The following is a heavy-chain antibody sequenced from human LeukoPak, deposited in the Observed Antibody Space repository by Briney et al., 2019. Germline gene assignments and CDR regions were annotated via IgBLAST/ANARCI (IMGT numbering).Heavy chain of an antibody. CDR1: GGSLSSYY. V-gene: IGHV4-59*01. J-gene: IGHJ4*02. D-gene: IGHD1-26*01. CDR3: ARAVGGSYFDY. Sequence: PSETLSLTCTVSGGSLSSYYWSWIRQPPGKGLEWIGYIYYSGSTNYNPALKSRVTISVETSKNQFSLKLSSVTAADTAVYYCARAVGGSYFDYWGQGTLVTVSS. CDR2: IYYSGST.